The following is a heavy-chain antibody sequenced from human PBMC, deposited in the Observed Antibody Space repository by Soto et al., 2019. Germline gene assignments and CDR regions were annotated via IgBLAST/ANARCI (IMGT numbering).Heavy chain of an antibody. CDR3: ARDGYYDSSGYSGEPYYYYGMDV. CDR2: IIPIFGTA. CDR1: GGTFSSYA. D-gene: IGHD3-22*01. V-gene: IGHV1-69*13. Sequence: SVKVSCKASGGTFSSYAISWVRQAPGQGLGWMGGIIPIFGTANYAQKFQGRVTITADESTSTAYMELSSLRSEDTAVYYCARDGYYDSSGYSGEPYYYYGMDVWGQGTTVTVSS. J-gene: IGHJ6*02.